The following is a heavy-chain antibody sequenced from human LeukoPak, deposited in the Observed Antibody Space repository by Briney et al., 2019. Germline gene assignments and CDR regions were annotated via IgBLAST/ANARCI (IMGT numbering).Heavy chain of an antibody. D-gene: IGHD5-24*01. CDR1: GYTFTGYY. V-gene: IGHV1-2*02. Sequence: ASVKVSCKASGYTFTGYYMHWVRQAPGQGLEWMGWINPNSGGTNYAQKFQGRVTMTRDTSISTAYMELSRLRSDDTAVYYCARGRIDGYNLLNFDYWGQGTLVTVSS. J-gene: IGHJ4*02. CDR2: INPNSGGT. CDR3: ARGRIDGYNLLNFDY.